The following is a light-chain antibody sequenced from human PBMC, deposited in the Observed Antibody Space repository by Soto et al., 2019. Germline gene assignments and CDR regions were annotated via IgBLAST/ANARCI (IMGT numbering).Light chain of an antibody. V-gene: IGLV2-14*03. CDR2: DVT. CDR1: SSDVGGYNY. J-gene: IGLJ1*01. Sequence: QSALTQPASVSGSPGQSITVSCTGTSSDVGGYNYVSWYQQHPDKAPRLLIYDVTNRPSGVSNRFSGSKSGNTASLTISGLQAEDEADYYCSSYRRSSTYVFATGTKVTVL. CDR3: SSYRRSSTYV.